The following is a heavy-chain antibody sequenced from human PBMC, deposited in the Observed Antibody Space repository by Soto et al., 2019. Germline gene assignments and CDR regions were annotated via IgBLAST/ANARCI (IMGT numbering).Heavy chain of an antibody. CDR2: IKGDGTTT. Sequence: EVQLVESGGGLVQPGWSLRLSCAASGFTFSSYWMHWVRQAPGKWLVWVSRIKGDGTTTGYADFVKGRFSISRDSAKNTLYLQMNSLRADDTAVYYCVRDLSVTTKFDYWGQRTLVTVSS. CDR1: GFTFSSYW. D-gene: IGHD4-17*01. J-gene: IGHJ4*02. CDR3: VRDLSVTTKFDY. V-gene: IGHV3-74*01.